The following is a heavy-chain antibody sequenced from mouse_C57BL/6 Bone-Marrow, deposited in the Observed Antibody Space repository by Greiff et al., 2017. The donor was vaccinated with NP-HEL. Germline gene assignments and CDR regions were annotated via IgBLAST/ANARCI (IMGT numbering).Heavy chain of an antibody. J-gene: IGHJ2*01. CDR3: TRYYYGRSLDY. D-gene: IGHD1-1*01. Sequence: VQLKESGAELVRPGASVKLSCTASGFNIKDDYMHWVKQRPEQGLEWIGWIDPENGDTEYASKFQGKATITADTSSNTAYLQLSSLTSEDTAVYYCTRYYYGRSLDYWGQGTTLTVSS. CDR2: IDPENGDT. CDR1: GFNIKDDY. V-gene: IGHV14-4*01.